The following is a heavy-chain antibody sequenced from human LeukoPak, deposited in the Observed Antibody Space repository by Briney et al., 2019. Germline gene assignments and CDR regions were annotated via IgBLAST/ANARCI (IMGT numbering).Heavy chain of an antibody. J-gene: IGHJ6*02. CDR1: GFTFSDYY. V-gene: IGHV3-11*01. D-gene: IGHD2-15*01. Sequence: GGSLRLSCPASGFTFSDYYMRCIRQAPGKELEWVSYISSSGSTIYYADSVKGRFTISRDNAKNSLYLQMNSLRAEDTAVYYCASTGRYCSGGSCYYYYYGMDVWGQGTTVTVSS. CDR3: ASTGRYCSGGSCYYYYYGMDV. CDR2: ISSSGSTI.